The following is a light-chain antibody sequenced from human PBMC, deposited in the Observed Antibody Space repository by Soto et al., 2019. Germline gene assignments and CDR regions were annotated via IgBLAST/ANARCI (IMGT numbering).Light chain of an antibody. Sequence: IQLTQSPSSLSASVGDRVTITFRASQGSNTFLAWYQQKAGKAPKRLIYAASTLQSGVPSRFIGSGSGTDFTLTISSLGPEDFAVYYCQLLSDWPPTFGPGTKVDF. CDR3: QLLSDWPPT. V-gene: IGKV1-9*01. J-gene: IGKJ3*01. CDR1: QGSNTF. CDR2: AAS.